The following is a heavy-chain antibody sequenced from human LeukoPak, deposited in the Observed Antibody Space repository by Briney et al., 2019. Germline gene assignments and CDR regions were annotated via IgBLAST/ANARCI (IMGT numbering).Heavy chain of an antibody. V-gene: IGHV1-69*13. CDR2: IIPIFGTA. D-gene: IGHD5-18*01. J-gene: IGHJ6*03. Sequence: SVKVSCKGSAGTFSSYAISWVRQAPGQGLEWMGGIIPIFGTANYAQKFQGRVTITADESTSTAYMELSSLRSEDTAVYYCARGYSYGPGDYYYMDVWGKGTTVTVSS. CDR3: ARGYSYGPGDYYYMDV. CDR1: AGTFSSYA.